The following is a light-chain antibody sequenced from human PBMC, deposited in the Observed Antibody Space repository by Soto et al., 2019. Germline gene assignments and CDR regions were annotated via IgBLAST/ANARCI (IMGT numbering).Light chain of an antibody. CDR2: EVS. CDR3: SSYTSSSTRV. Sequence: QSLLTQPASVSGSPGQSITISCTGTSSDVGGYNYVSWYQQHPGKAPKLMIYEVSNRPSGVSNRFSGSKSGNTASLTISGLQAEDEADYYCSSYTSSSTRVFGTGTKSPS. CDR1: SSDVGGYNY. V-gene: IGLV2-14*01. J-gene: IGLJ1*01.